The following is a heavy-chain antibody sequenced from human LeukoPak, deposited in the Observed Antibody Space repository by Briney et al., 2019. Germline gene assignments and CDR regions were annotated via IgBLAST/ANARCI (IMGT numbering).Heavy chain of an antibody. Sequence: ASVKVSCKASGYTFTGYHMHWVRQAPGQGLEWMGWINPNSGGTNYAQKFQGRVTMTRDTSISTAYMELSRLRSDDTAVYYCARGDVDTAMVDYWGQGTLVTVSS. CDR2: INPNSGGT. J-gene: IGHJ4*02. CDR3: ARGDVDTAMVDY. V-gene: IGHV1-2*02. D-gene: IGHD5-18*01. CDR1: GYTFTGYH.